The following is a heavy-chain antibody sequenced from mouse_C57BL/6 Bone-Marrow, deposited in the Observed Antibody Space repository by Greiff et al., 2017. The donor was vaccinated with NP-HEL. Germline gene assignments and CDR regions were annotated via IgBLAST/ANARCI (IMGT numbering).Heavy chain of an antibody. Sequence: VKLQESGPGLVQPSQSLPITCTASGFSLTSYGVHWVRQSPGKGLEWLGVIWRGGSKDYYAAIMSRLSMTKDNSKSQVFLKMNSLQAEDTAIYYCAGDGFYDFDYWGQGTTLTVSS. J-gene: IGHJ2*01. CDR2: IWRGGSK. V-gene: IGHV2-5*01. CDR3: AGDGFYDFDY. D-gene: IGHD2-3*01. CDR1: GFSLTSYG.